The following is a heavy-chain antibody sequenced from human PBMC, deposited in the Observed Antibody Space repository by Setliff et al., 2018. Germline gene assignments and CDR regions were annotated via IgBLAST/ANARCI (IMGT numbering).Heavy chain of an antibody. Sequence: SETLSLTCEVSGASFSDYYWTWIRQSPGKGLEWIGEINQSGSTNYNASLKSRVTISVDTSKNQFSLKLSSVTAAGTAVYYCARAAKYDSSSYYGLWLDPWGQGTLVTVSS. D-gene: IGHD3-22*01. J-gene: IGHJ5*02. V-gene: IGHV4-34*01. CDR3: ARAAKYDSSSYYGLWLDP. CDR1: GASFSDYY. CDR2: INQSGST.